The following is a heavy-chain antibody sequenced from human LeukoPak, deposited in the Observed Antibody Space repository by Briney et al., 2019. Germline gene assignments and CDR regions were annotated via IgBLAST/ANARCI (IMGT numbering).Heavy chain of an antibody. Sequence: GGSLRLSCAASGFTFSNYAMTWVRQAPGKGLEWVSGISGSGSSTYYADSVKGRFTLPRDYPKNTLYLQMNSLRAEDTAVYYCARDLRGMVAATLDYWGQGTLVTVSS. CDR1: GFTFSNYA. D-gene: IGHD2-15*01. CDR2: ISGSGSST. J-gene: IGHJ4*02. CDR3: ARDLRGMVAATLDY. V-gene: IGHV3-23*01.